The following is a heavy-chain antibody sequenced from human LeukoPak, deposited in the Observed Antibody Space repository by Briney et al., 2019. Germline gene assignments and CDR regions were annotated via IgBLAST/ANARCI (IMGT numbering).Heavy chain of an antibody. CDR2: IIPIFGTA. CDR3: ARVGEMATTTGPFDY. V-gene: IGHV1-69*13. Sequence: SVKVSCKASGGTFSSYAISWVRQAPGQGLEWMGGIIPIFGTANYAQKFQGRVTITADESTSTAYMELSSLRSEDTAVYYCARVGEMATTTGPFDYWGQGTLVTVSS. J-gene: IGHJ4*02. CDR1: GGTFSSYA. D-gene: IGHD5-24*01.